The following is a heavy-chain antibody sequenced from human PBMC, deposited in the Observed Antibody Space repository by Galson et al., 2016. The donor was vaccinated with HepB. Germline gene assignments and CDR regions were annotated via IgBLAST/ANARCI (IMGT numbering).Heavy chain of an antibody. CDR1: GFRFSDYN. D-gene: IGHD3-10*01. V-gene: IGHV3-48*01. CDR2: ISASSGTI. Sequence: SLRLSCAASGFRFSDYNMNWVRQAPGRGLEWVAYISASSGTIYYADSVKGRFTISRDNANNSLSLQMNSPRAEDTAFYYCARPYTYYFGSGSYFDVLHYGMDVWGQGTLVTVSS. CDR3: ARPYTYYFGSGSYFDVLHYGMDV. J-gene: IGHJ6*02.